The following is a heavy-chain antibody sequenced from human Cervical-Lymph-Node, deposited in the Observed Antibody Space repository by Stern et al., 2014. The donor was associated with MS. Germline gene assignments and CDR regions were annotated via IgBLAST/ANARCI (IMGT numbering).Heavy chain of an antibody. J-gene: IGHJ4*02. Sequence: EVQLVESGGGVIQPGGSLRLSCTASGFTVSRDYMTWVLQAPGTGLEWVSIITNDGSAFTTDYVKALFTISRNDSKNTVYLHMTSLRAEDTAMYYCARDTSSPERSDWWGQGTLVTVSS. CDR3: ARDTSSPERSDW. CDR2: ITNDGSA. V-gene: IGHV3-53*01. CDR1: GFTVSRDY. D-gene: IGHD1-1*01.